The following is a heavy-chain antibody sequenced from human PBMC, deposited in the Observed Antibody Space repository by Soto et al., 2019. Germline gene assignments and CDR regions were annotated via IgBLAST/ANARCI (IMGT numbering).Heavy chain of an antibody. D-gene: IGHD1-1*01. CDR1: GYTFTSYG. J-gene: IGHJ6*02. V-gene: IGHV1-18*04. Sequence: GASVKVSCKASGYTFTSYGISWVRQAPGQGREWMGWISAYNGNTNYAQKLQGRVTMTTDTSTSTAYMELRSLRSDDTAVYYCAREKANEIYYYYGMDVWGQGTTVTVSS. CDR2: ISAYNGNT. CDR3: AREKANEIYYYYGMDV.